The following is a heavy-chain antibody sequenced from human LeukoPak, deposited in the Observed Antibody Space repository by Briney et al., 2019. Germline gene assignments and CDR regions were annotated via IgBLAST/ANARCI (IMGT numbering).Heavy chain of an antibody. CDR2: INGGGGST. J-gene: IGHJ4*02. V-gene: IGHV3-23*01. D-gene: IGHD1-26*01. Sequence: PGGSLRLSCAASEFIFSKYAMTWVRQAPGKGLEWVSSINGGGGSTYYADSVKGRFTISRDNSKNTLYLQVNSLRAEDTAVYYCAKGGKWDVTPFDYWGQGTLVTVSS. CDR1: EFIFSKYA. CDR3: AKGGKWDVTPFDY.